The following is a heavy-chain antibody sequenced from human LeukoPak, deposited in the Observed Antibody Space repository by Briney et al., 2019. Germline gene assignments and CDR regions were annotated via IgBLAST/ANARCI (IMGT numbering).Heavy chain of an antibody. CDR1: GGTFSSYA. J-gene: IGHJ4*02. CDR3: ARINSSSWSGYYFDY. CDR2: IIPIFGTA. D-gene: IGHD6-13*01. Sequence: ASVKVSCKASGGTFSSYAISWVRQAPGQGLGWMGGIIPIFGTANYAQKFQGRVTITADESTSTAYMELSSLRSEDTAVYYCARINSSSWSGYYFDYWGQGTLVTVSS. V-gene: IGHV1-69*13.